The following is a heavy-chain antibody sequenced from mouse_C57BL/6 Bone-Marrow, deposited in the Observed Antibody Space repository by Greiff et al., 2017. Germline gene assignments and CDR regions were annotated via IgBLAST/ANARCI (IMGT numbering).Heavy chain of an antibody. Sequence: QVQLQQSGAELARPGASVKLSCKASGYTFTSYGISWVKQRTGQGLEWIGEIYPRSGNTYYNEKFKGKATLTADKSSSTAYMELRSLTSEDSAVYFCATRGITTVVPFAYWGQGTLVTVSA. J-gene: IGHJ3*01. CDR2: IYPRSGNT. CDR3: ATRGITTVVPFAY. V-gene: IGHV1-81*01. CDR1: GYTFTSYG. D-gene: IGHD1-1*01.